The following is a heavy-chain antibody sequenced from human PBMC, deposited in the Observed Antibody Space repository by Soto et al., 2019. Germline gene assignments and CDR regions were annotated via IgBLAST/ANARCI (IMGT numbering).Heavy chain of an antibody. D-gene: IGHD4-4*01. CDR2: IKQDESEK. CDR1: GFTFSSYW. CDR3: ARDLSRYSNYPYNWFDP. J-gene: IGHJ5*02. Sequence: GGSLRLSCAASGFTFSSYWMSWVRQAPGKGLEWVANIKQDESEKYYVDSVKGRFTISRDNAKNSLYLQMNSLRAEDTAVYYCARDLSRYSNYPYNWFDPWGQGTLVTVSS. V-gene: IGHV3-7*05.